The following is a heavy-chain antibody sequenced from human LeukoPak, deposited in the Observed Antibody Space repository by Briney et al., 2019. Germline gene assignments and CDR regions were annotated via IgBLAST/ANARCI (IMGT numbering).Heavy chain of an antibody. D-gene: IGHD1-1*01. CDR3: AKQGGVSWNDPVYNWFDP. CDR1: GCSLSSYY. Sequence: SETLSLTCTVSGCSLSSYYWSWIRQPPGKGLEWIAYIYNTESTNYNPPLMSGGTISIDTSRNQYSLKLRSVTAADTAVYYWAKQGGVSWNDPVYNWFDPWGQGTLVTVSS. CDR2: IYNTEST. V-gene: IGHV4-59*08. J-gene: IGHJ5*02.